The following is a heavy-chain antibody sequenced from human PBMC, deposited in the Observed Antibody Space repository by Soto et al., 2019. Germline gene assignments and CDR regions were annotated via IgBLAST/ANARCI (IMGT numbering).Heavy chain of an antibody. Sequence: PGESLKISCKVSGYTLTELSMHWVRQAPGKGLEWMGGFDPEDGETIYAQKFQGRVTMTEDTSTDTAYMELSSLRSEDTAVYYCATASRFLEWTPSTPTRWGQGTLVTVSS. J-gene: IGHJ4*02. CDR1: GYTLTELS. V-gene: IGHV1-24*01. CDR2: FDPEDGET. D-gene: IGHD3-3*01. CDR3: ATASRFLEWTPSTPTR.